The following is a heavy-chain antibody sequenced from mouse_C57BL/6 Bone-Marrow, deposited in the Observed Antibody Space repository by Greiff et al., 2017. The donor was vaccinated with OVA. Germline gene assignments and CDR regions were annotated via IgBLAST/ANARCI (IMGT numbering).Heavy chain of an antibody. CDR1: GFTFSSYA. CDR2: ISDGGSYT. D-gene: IGHD2-4*01. V-gene: IGHV5-4*03. J-gene: IGHJ3*01. CDR3: ARAPYYDYQAWFAY. Sequence: EVKLVESGGGLVKPGGSLKLSCAASGFTFSSYAMSWVRQTPEKRLEWVATISDGGSYTYYPDNVKGRFTISRDTAKNNLYLQMRHLKSEDTAMYYCARAPYYDYQAWFAYWGQGTRVTVSA.